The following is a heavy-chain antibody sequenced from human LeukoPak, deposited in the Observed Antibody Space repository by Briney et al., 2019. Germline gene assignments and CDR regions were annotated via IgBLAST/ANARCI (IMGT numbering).Heavy chain of an antibody. CDR2: ISAYNGNT. J-gene: IGHJ5*02. V-gene: IGHV1-18*01. D-gene: IGHD1-26*01. CDR3: VRAPIWWELQYNWFDP. CDR1: GFTFTSYG. Sequence: ASVKVSCKASGFTFTSYGISWVRQAPGQGLEWMGWISAYNGNTNYAQNFQGRVTMTTDTSTSTANIELRSLRSDDTAVYYCVRAPIWWELQYNWFDPWGQGTLVTVSS.